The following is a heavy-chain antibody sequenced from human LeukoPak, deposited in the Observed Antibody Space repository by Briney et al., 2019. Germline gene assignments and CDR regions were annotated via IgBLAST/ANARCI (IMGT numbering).Heavy chain of an antibody. D-gene: IGHD6-6*01. Sequence: ASVKVSCKASGYTFTSYDINWVRQATGQGLEWMGWMNPNSGNTGYAQKFQGRVTMTRNTSISTAYMELSSLRSEDTAVYYCARGVAARLFLVKRLYYFDYWGQGTLVTVSS. CDR2: MNPNSGNT. CDR1: GYTFTSYD. V-gene: IGHV1-8*01. CDR3: ARGVAARLFLVKRLYYFDY. J-gene: IGHJ4*02.